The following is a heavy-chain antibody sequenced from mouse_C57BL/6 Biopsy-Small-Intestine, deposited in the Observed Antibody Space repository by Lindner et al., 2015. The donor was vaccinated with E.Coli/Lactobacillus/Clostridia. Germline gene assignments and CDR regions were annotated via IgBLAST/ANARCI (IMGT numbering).Heavy chain of an antibody. V-gene: IGHV9-3*01. CDR3: VREKESDAFDI. J-gene: IGHJ1*01. CDR1: GYTFASYT. Sequence: VKVSCKASGYTFASYTLSWVRQAPGQGLEWMGWINTNTWDPTYAQGFTGRFVFSLDISVSTAYLHISGLKAEDTAVYYCVREKESDAFDIWGQGTRVTVSS. CDR2: INTNTWDP.